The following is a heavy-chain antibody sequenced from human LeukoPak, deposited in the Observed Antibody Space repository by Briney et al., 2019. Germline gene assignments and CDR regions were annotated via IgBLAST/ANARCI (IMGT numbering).Heavy chain of an antibody. Sequence: GGSLRLSCAASGFTFSSYAIHWVRQAPGKGLEWVAVISYDGSNKYYADSVKGRFTISRDNSKNTLYLQMNSLRAEDTAVDYCARATEGATANFDYWGQGTLVTVSS. CDR3: ARATEGATANFDY. CDR1: GFTFSSYA. D-gene: IGHD1-26*01. V-gene: IGHV3-30*04. CDR2: ISYDGSNK. J-gene: IGHJ4*02.